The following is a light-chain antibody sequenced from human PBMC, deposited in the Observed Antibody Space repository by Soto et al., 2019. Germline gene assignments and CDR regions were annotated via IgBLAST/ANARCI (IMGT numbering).Light chain of an antibody. J-gene: IGLJ2*01. CDR3: SSYTSRSAVV. CDR1: SSDVGGYNY. V-gene: IGLV2-14*01. CDR2: DVS. Sequence: QSALTQPASVSGSPGQSITISCTGTSSDVGGYNYVSWYQQHPGKAPKLMIYDVSKRTSGVSNRFSGSKSGNTASLTISWLQAEDEADDYCSSYTSRSAVVFGGGTKLTVL.